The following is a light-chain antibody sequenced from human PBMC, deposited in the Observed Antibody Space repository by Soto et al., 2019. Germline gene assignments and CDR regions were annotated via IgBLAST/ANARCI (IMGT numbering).Light chain of an antibody. V-gene: IGKV2-30*01. CDR3: MQGTHWPPVT. Sequence: DVVMTQSPLSLSVTLGQPASISCRSSQSLLYTDGNAYLSWFQQRPGQSPRRLIYTVFNRDSGVPERCSGSGSGTDLTLKISRVEAADVGVYYCMQGTHWPPVTFGQGTKLEIK. CDR1: QSLLYTDGNAY. J-gene: IGKJ2*01. CDR2: TVF.